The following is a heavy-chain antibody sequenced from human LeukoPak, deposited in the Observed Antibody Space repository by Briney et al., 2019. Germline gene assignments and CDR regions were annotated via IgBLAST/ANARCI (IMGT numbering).Heavy chain of an antibody. D-gene: IGHD6-13*01. CDR3: AKGLGSSWLPYYFDY. V-gene: IGHV3-23*01. J-gene: IGHJ4*02. CDR2: ISGSGGST. Sequence: GSLRLSCAASGFTLSSYAMSWVRQAPGKGLEWVSAISGSGGSTYYADSVKGRFTISRDNSKNTLYLQMNSLRAEDTAVYYCAKGLGSSWLPYYFDYWGQGTLVTVSS. CDR1: GFTLSSYA.